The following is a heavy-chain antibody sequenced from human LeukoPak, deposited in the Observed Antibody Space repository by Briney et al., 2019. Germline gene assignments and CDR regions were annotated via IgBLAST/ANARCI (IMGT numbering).Heavy chain of an antibody. D-gene: IGHD5-12*01. CDR1: GFTFSGSA. J-gene: IGHJ4*02. Sequence: PGGSLRLSCAASGFTFSGSAMHWVRQASGKGLEWVGRIRSKANSYATAYAASVKGRFTISRDDSKNTAYLQMNSLKTEDTAVYYCTRMAYSDYDLCYWGQGTLVTVSS. CDR3: TRMAYSDYDLCY. V-gene: IGHV3-73*01. CDR2: IRSKANSYAT.